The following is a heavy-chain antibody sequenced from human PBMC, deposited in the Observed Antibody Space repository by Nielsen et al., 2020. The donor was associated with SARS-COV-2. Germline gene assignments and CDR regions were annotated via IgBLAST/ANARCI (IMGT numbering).Heavy chain of an antibody. V-gene: IGHV3-64D*09. CDR1: GFTFSSYG. CDR2: ISSNGGST. CDR3: VEGDYDFWSGHLDV. D-gene: IGHD3-3*01. J-gene: IGHJ6*04. Sequence: GESLKISCAASGFTFSSYGMHWVRQAPGKGLEYVSAISSNGGSTYYADSVKGRFTISRDNSKNTLYLQMSSLRAEDTAVYYCVEGDYDFWSGHLDVWGKGTTVTVSS.